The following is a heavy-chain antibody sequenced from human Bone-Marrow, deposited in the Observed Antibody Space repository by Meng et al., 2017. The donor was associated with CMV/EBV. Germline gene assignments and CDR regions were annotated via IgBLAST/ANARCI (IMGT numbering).Heavy chain of an antibody. V-gene: IGHV1-18*01. CDR1: GYTFTNHG. J-gene: IGHJ5*02. CDR3: AREVAGYDFWSDRYRGGNWLDP. D-gene: IGHD3-3*01. CDR2: VSPYNGHT. Sequence: ASVKVSCKASGYTFTNHGISWVRQAPGQGLEWMGWVSPYNGHTTYAQMLQGRVTMTTDTSTSTAYMELRSLRSDDTAVYYCAREVAGYDFWSDRYRGGNWLDPWGQGTLVTVSS.